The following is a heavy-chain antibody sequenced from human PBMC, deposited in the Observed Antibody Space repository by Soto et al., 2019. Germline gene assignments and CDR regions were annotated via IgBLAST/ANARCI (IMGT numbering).Heavy chain of an antibody. Sequence: SETLSLTCPVSGRSISSYSWSWIRQPPEKGLEWIGYTYYSGSTNYNPSLKSRVTITVDTSKSQFSLKLSSVTAADTAVYYCAREIVATTDYYYYYMDVWGKGTTVTVSS. CDR1: GRSISSYS. J-gene: IGHJ6*03. CDR2: TYYSGST. CDR3: AREIVATTDYYYYYMDV. D-gene: IGHD5-12*01. V-gene: IGHV4-59*01.